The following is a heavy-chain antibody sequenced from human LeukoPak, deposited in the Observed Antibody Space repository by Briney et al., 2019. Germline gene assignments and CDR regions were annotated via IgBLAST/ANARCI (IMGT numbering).Heavy chain of an antibody. D-gene: IGHD2-15*01. CDR2: IWHDGSEK. CDR1: GFTFSSYW. J-gene: IGHJ3*02. Sequence: GGSLRLSCAASGFTFSSYWMSWVRQAPGKGLEWVAVIWHDGSEKIYADSVKGRFTISRDNSKSTLFLQMNSLRSADTAVYSCAKGGMGYCSGGSCHNDAFDIWGQGTMVTVSS. CDR3: AKGGMGYCSGGSCHNDAFDI. V-gene: IGHV3-30*02.